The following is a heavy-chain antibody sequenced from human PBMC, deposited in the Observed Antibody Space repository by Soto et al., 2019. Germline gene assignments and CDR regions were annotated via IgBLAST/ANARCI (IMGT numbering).Heavy chain of an antibody. J-gene: IGHJ5*02. CDR3: ASQGDIVVVVAAAPDEWFDP. Sequence: SETLSLTCTVSGGSISSSSYYWGWIRQPPGKGLEWIGSIYYSGSTYYNPSLKSRVTISVDTSKNQFSLKLSSVTAADTAVYYCASQGDIVVVVAAAPDEWFDPWGQGTLVTVSS. CDR1: GGSISSSSYY. CDR2: IYYSGST. D-gene: IGHD2-15*01. V-gene: IGHV4-39*01.